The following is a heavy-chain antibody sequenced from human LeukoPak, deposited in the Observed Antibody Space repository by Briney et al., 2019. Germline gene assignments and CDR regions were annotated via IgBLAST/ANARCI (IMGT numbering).Heavy chain of an antibody. CDR1: GGSISSYY. J-gene: IGHJ4*02. V-gene: IGHV4-59*08. CDR3: ASLYCSGGSCHIDY. CDR2: IYYSGST. Sequence: PSETLSLTCTVSGGSISSYYCSWIRQPPGKGLEWIGYIYYSGSTNYNPSLKSRVTISVDTSKNQFSLKLSSVTAADTAVYYCASLYCSGGSCHIDYWGQGTLVTVSS. D-gene: IGHD2-15*01.